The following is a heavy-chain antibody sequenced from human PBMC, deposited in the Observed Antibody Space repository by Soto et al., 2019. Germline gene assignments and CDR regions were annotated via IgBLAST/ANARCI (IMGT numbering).Heavy chain of an antibody. CDR1: GYTFTSYA. Sequence: ASVKVSCKASGYTFTSYAMHWVRQAPGQRLEWMGWINAGNGNTKYSQKFQGRVTITRDTSASKAYMELSSLRSEDTAVYYCARVTMVRGYYYYYYMDVWGKGTTVTVSS. D-gene: IGHD3-10*01. CDR3: ARVTMVRGYYYYYYMDV. J-gene: IGHJ6*03. CDR2: INAGNGNT. V-gene: IGHV1-3*01.